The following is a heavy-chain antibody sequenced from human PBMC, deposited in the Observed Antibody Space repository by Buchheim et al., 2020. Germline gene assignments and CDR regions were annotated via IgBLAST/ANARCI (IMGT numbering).Heavy chain of an antibody. Sequence: QVQLVESGGGVVQPGRSLRLSCAASGFTFSSYAMHWVRQAPGKGLEWVAVISYDGSNKYYADSVKGRFTISRDNSKNTLHLQMNSLRAEDTAVYYCARDEYYLDYWGQGTL. J-gene: IGHJ4*02. CDR3: ARDEYYLDY. CDR1: GFTFSSYA. V-gene: IGHV3-30-3*01. D-gene: IGHD6-6*01. CDR2: ISYDGSNK.